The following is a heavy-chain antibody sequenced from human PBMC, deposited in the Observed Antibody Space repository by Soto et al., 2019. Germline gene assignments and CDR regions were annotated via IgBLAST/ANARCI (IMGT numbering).Heavy chain of an antibody. J-gene: IGHJ4*02. V-gene: IGHV4-34*01. Sequence: PSETLSLTCGVYGGSFSGYYWSWIRQPPGKGLEWIGEINHSGSTTYADSVKGRFTISRDNAKNTLYLQMNSLRAEDTAVYYCVRDDFGLGIDYWGLGTLVTVSS. D-gene: IGHD1-1*01. CDR2: INHSGST. CDR1: GGSFSGYY. CDR3: VRDDFGLGIDY.